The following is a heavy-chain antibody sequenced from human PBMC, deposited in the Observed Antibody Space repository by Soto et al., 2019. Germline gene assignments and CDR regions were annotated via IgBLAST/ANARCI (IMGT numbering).Heavy chain of an antibody. CDR2: IADSRDRT. CDR1: GFTFRSYA. CDR3: AEGID. D-gene: IGHD2-15*01. J-gene: IGHJ4*02. V-gene: IGHV3-23*01. Sequence: EVQLLESGGGLVQPGGSLRLSCAASGFTFRSYAMSWVRQAPGKGLDWVSVIADSRDRTYYADSVKGRFTISRDNSKNTLYLQMHSLRAEDTATYYCAEGIDWGQGTRVTVSS.